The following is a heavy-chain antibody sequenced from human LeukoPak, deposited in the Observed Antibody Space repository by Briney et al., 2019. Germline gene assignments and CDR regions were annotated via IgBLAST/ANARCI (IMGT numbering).Heavy chain of an antibody. CDR3: AKDFPHYYESSHGMDA. V-gene: IGHV3-48*03. Sequence: GGSLRLSCAASGSSFGRYEMNWVRQAPGKGLEWVSYISTTGSTVYYADSVEGRFTMSRDNAKNLLYLQMNSLRAEDAAVYYCAKDFPHYYESSHGMDAWGQGTTVTVSS. CDR1: GSSFGRYE. J-gene: IGHJ6*02. D-gene: IGHD3-22*01. CDR2: ISTTGSTV.